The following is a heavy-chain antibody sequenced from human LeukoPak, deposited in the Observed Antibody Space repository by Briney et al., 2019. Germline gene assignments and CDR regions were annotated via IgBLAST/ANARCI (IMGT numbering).Heavy chain of an antibody. Sequence: GGSLRLSCAASGFTFDDYAMHWVRQAPGKGLECVSLISWDGDSTYYSDSVKGRFTISRDNNKNSLYLQMNSLRPEDTALYYCATAPYDSIGIFDYWGQGTLVTVSS. D-gene: IGHD3-22*01. CDR1: GFTFDDYA. CDR3: ATAPYDSIGIFDY. CDR2: ISWDGDST. J-gene: IGHJ4*02. V-gene: IGHV3-43D*03.